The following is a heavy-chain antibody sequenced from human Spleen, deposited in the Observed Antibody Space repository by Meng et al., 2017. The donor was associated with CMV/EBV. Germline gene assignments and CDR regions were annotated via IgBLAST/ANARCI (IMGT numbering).Heavy chain of an antibody. V-gene: IGHV3-7*01. CDR2: IKPDGSEK. Sequence: GESLKISCAASGFTFSTYAMHWVRQAPGKGLEWVANIKPDGSEKNYVDSVKGRFTISRDNAKNSVYLQMNSLRAEDTAVYYCARDTPGDCGQGTLVTVSS. J-gene: IGHJ4*02. CDR1: GFTFSTYA. CDR3: ARDTPGD. D-gene: IGHD3-10*01.